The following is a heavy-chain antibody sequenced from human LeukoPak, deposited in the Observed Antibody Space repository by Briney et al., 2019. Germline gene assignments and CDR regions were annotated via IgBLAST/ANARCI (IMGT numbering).Heavy chain of an antibody. CDR3: ARDYGDYGGLGY. J-gene: IGHJ4*02. D-gene: IGHD4-17*01. Sequence: PRGSLRLSCAASGFTSSSYSMNSVRQAPGKGLKWGSSISSSSSYIYYADSVKGRFTISRDNANNSLYLQMNRLRAEDTAVYYCARDYGDYGGLGYWGRGTLVTVSS. CDR2: ISSSSSYI. V-gene: IGHV3-21*01. CDR1: GFTSSSYS.